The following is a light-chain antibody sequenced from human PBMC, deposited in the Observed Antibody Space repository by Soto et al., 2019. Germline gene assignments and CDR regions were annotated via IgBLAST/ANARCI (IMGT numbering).Light chain of an antibody. V-gene: IGKV1-6*01. Sequence: AIHITHSPSSLSSSLVDRVTITCRASQAIRSDLGWYQQKPGKAPKLLIYSASTLQSGVSSRFSGSGSGTEFTLTIISLQPGDFATYYCLQNYNYPWTFGQGTKVDIK. CDR3: LQNYNYPWT. CDR1: QAIRSD. CDR2: SAS. J-gene: IGKJ1*01.